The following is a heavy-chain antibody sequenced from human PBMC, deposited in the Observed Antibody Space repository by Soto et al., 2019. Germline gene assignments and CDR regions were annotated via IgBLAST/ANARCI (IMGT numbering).Heavy chain of an antibody. J-gene: IGHJ3*02. Sequence: PGGSLRLSCVASGFDFRSYEMNWVRQAPGKGLEWVSNIRANDESIYYADSVKSRVTISVDRSKNHFFLNLTSVTAADTAVYYCATYRKFFQIWGQGTKVTVSS. V-gene: IGHV3-48*03. CDR1: GFDFRSYE. CDR2: IRANDESI. CDR3: ATYRKFFQI.